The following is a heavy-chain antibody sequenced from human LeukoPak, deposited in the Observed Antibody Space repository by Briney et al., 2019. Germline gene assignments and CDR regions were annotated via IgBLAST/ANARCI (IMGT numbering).Heavy chain of an antibody. V-gene: IGHV1-2*02. J-gene: IGHJ4*02. CDR2: INPNSGST. CDR1: GYTFIGHF. CDR3: TSDRGYGWYVSDH. D-gene: IGHD6-19*01. Sequence: ASVTVSCKASGYTFIGHFIHWVRQAPGQGLEWMGWINPNSGSTNYAQKFKGRVTMTRDTSISTTYMELNSLRSDDTALYYCTSDRGYGWYVSDHWGQGTLVTVSS.